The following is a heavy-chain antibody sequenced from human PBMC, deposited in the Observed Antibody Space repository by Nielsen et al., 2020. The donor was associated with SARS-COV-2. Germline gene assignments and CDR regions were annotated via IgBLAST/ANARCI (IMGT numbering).Heavy chain of an antibody. CDR3: ARVWDYYDSSGYYPDY. CDR1: GFTFDDYA. Sequence: SLKISCAASGFTFDDYAMHWVRQAPGKGLEWVSGISWNSGSIGYADSVKGRFTISRDNAKNSLYLQMNSLRAEDTAVYYCARVWDYYDSSGYYPDYWGQGTLVTVSS. D-gene: IGHD3-22*01. V-gene: IGHV3-9*01. J-gene: IGHJ4*02. CDR2: ISWNSGSI.